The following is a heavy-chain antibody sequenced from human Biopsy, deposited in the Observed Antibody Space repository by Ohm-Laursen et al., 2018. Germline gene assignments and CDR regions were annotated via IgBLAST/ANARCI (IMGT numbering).Heavy chain of an antibody. CDR1: GGSITADF. CDR2: RFHSGSP. Sequence: TLSLTCTVSGGSITADFWTWIRQTPGERLEWIGYRFHSGSPMYNPSLKSRVTISADTSKIQFSLTLTSVTAADTAVYYCVRLNRRGNIIFFDYWGRGTLVTVSS. CDR3: VRLNRRGNIIFFDY. J-gene: IGHJ4*02. D-gene: IGHD3/OR15-3a*01. V-gene: IGHV4-59*08.